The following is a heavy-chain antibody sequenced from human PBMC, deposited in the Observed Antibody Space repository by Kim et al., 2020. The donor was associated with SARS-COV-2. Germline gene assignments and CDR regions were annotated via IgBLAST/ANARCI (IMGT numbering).Heavy chain of an antibody. Sequence: SRVTISVDTSKNQFSRKLSSVTAADTAVYYCARGRVTGTTRRMGFYWFDPWGQGTLVTVSS. D-gene: IGHD1-7*01. CDR3: ARGRVTGTTRRMGFYWFDP. V-gene: IGHV4-34*01. J-gene: IGHJ5*02.